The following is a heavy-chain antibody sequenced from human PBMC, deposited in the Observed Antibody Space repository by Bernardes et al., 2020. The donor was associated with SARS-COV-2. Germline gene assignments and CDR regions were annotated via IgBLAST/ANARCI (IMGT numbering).Heavy chain of an antibody. CDR3: ARVSADTAMDADY. CDR1: GGSISSYY. V-gene: IGHV4-59*01. Sequence: SETLSLTCTVSGGSISSYYWSWIRQPPGKGLEWSGYIYYSGSTNYNPSLKSRVTISVDTSKNQFSLKLRSVTAADTAVYYCARVSADTAMDADYWGQGTLVTVSS. J-gene: IGHJ4*02. D-gene: IGHD5-18*01. CDR2: IYYSGST.